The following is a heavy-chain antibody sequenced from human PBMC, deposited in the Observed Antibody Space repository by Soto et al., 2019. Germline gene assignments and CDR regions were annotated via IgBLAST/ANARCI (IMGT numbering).Heavy chain of an antibody. D-gene: IGHD2-15*01. CDR2: ISAYNGNT. Sequence: ASVKVSCKASGYTFTSYGISWVRQAPGQGLEWMGWISAYNGNTNYAQKLQGRVTMTTDTSTSTAYMELRSLRSDDTAVYYCARKVPNCSGGSCHTWQYYYYGMDVWGQGTTVTVSS. V-gene: IGHV1-18*01. CDR3: ARKVPNCSGGSCHTWQYYYYGMDV. CDR1: GYTFTSYG. J-gene: IGHJ6*02.